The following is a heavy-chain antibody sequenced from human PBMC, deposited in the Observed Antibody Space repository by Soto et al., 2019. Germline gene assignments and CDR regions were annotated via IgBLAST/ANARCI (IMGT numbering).Heavy chain of an antibody. CDR1: GGSISSSSYY. CDR2: IYYSGST. Sequence: SETLSLTCTVSGGSISSSSYYWGWIRQPPGKGLEWIGSIYYSGSTYYNPSLKSRVTISVDKSKNQFSLKLSSVTAADTAVYYCARHGGNYVWGSYRYILCGNPEDYYYGMDVWGQGTTVTVSS. J-gene: IGHJ6*02. V-gene: IGHV4-39*01. D-gene: IGHD3-16*02. CDR3: ARHGGNYVWGSYRYILCGNPEDYYYGMDV.